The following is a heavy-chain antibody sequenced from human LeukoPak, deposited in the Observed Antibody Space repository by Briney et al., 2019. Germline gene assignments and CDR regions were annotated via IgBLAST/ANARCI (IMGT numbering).Heavy chain of an antibody. CDR3: ARGLWDDRPKYNWFDP. J-gene: IGHJ5*02. CDR2: ISAYNGNT. CDR1: GYTFTNYG. Sequence: ASVKVSCKASGYTFTNYGINWVRQAPGQGLEWMGWISAYNGNTNYAQKLQGRVTMTTDTSTSTAYMELRSLRSDDTAVYYCARGLWDDRPKYNWFDPWRQGTLVTVSS. V-gene: IGHV1-18*01. D-gene: IGHD3-16*01.